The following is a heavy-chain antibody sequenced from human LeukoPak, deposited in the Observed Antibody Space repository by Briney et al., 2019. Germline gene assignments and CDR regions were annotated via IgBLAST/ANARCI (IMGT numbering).Heavy chain of an antibody. J-gene: IGHJ5*02. CDR3: ARDYGPYSSSSDVDWFDP. CDR1: GGTFSSYA. D-gene: IGHD6-6*01. V-gene: IGHV1-18*01. CDR2: ISAYNGNT. Sequence: ASVKVSCKASGGTFSSYAISWVRQAPGQGLEWMGWISAYNGNTNYAQKLQGRVTMTTDTSTSTAYMELRSLRSDDTAVYYCARDYGPYSSSSDVDWFDPWGQGTLVTVSS.